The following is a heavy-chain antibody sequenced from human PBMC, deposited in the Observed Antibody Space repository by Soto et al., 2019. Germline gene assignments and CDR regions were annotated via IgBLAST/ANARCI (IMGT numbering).Heavy chain of an antibody. J-gene: IGHJ3*02. V-gene: IGHV3-23*01. CDR1: GFTFSDYA. D-gene: IGHD2-8*01. CDR3: AKDATSFNGVCDPFHM. CDR2: VGGSDDDK. Sequence: EVQLLESGGGVVQPGGSLRLSCAASGFTFSDYAMSWVRQTPGKGLQWVSGVGGSDDDKHYADSVRGRFIVSRDNSKNTLYLQMNSLRADDTAIYYCAKDATSFNGVCDPFHMWGQGTEVTVSS.